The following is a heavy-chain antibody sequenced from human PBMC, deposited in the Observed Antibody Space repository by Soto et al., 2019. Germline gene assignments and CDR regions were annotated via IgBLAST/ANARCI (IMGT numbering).Heavy chain of an antibody. CDR3: AKETIAVGGPNYFDY. J-gene: IGHJ4*02. CDR1: GFTFSRYG. Sequence: QVQLVESGGGVVQPGRSLRLLCEGSGFTFSRYGMHWVRQAPGMGLEWVAVVSHDGLAQYYGDSVKGRFTISRDNSKDTLYLQMNNLRTADTAIYDCAKETIAVGGPNYFDYWGQGTLVTVSS. D-gene: IGHD6-19*01. V-gene: IGHV3-30*18. CDR2: VSHDGLAQ.